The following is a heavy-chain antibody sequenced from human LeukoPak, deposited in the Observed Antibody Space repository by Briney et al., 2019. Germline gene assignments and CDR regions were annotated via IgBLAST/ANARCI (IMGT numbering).Heavy chain of an antibody. J-gene: IGHJ6*02. Sequence: PGGSLRLSCAASGFTFSDYWMHWVRQAPGKGLMWVSRINSGGSSSNYADSVKGRFTISRDNAKNTLYLQMSSLRAEDSAVYYCARVDFRGYRSFYHYYGMDFWGQGTTVTVSS. CDR2: INSGGSSS. D-gene: IGHD3-16*02. V-gene: IGHV3-74*01. CDR1: GFTFSDYW. CDR3: ARVDFRGYRSFYHYYGMDF.